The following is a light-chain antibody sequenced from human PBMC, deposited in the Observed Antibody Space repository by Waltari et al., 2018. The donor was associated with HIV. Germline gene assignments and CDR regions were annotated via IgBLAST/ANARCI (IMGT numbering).Light chain of an antibody. J-gene: IGLJ2*01. CDR1: ALPKQY. V-gene: IGLV3-25*03. Sequence: SDELTQPPSVSVSPGQTATITCSGDALPKQYTHWYQQKSGQAPGLLIHKDTERPSGSPERFSGSSSGTIVTLTISGVQAEDEADYYCQSADATGSSVLFGGGTKLTVL. CDR2: KDT. CDR3: QSADATGSSVL.